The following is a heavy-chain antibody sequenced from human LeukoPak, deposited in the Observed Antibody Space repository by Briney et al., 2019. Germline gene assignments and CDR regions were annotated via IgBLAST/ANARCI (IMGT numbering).Heavy chain of an antibody. CDR3: ARDGAYYYMDV. D-gene: IGHD3-16*01. CDR2: IYYSGST. Sequence: SETLSLTCTVSGGSISSSSYYWGWIRQPPGKGLEWIGSIYYSGSTYYNPSLKSRVTISVDTSKNQFSLKLSSVTAADTAVYYCARDGAYYYMDVWGKGTTVTVSS. V-gene: IGHV4-39*07. J-gene: IGHJ6*03. CDR1: GGSISSSSYY.